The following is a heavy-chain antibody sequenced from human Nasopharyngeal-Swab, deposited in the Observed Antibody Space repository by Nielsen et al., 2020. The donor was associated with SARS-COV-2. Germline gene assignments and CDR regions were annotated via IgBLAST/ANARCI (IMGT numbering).Heavy chain of an antibody. V-gene: IGHV4-59*01. CDR1: GGSIRSFY. CDR2: IYYSGNT. CDR3: ARGLSGIVPGPILGLGPYYSYYYMDV. D-gene: IGHD2-2*01. Sequence: GSLRLSCSVSGGSIRSFYWSWIRQPPGKGLEWLADIYYSGNTDYNPSLKSRVSISMDTSKNQFSLKLSSVTAADTAVYYCARGLSGIVPGPILGLGPYYSYYYMDVWGKGTTVTVSS. J-gene: IGHJ6*03.